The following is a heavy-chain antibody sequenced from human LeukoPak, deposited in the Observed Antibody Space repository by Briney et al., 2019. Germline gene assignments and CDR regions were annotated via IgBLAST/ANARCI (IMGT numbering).Heavy chain of an antibody. V-gene: IGHV4-59*08. D-gene: IGHD1-26*01. Sequence: SETLSLTCTVSGGSISSYYWSWIRQPPGKGLEWIGYIYYSGCTNYNPSLKSRVTISVDTSKNQFSLKLSSVTAADTAVYYCARGSGSYQTYYYYGMDVWGQGTTVTVSS. CDR3: ARGSGSYQTYYYYGMDV. CDR1: GGSISSYY. J-gene: IGHJ6*02. CDR2: IYYSGCT.